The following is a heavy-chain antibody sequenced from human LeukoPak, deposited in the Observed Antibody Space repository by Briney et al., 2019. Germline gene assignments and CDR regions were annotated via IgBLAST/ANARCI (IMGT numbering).Heavy chain of an antibody. J-gene: IGHJ4*02. CDR2: INPNSGGT. V-gene: IGHV1-2*02. CDR3: ARVRQQLVDFDY. D-gene: IGHD6-13*01. Sequence: ASVKVSCKASGYTFTGHYMHWVRQAPGQGLEWMGWINPNSGGTNYAQKFQGRVTMTRDTSISTAYMELGRLRSDDTAVYYCARVRQQLVDFDYWGQGTLVTVSS. CDR1: GYTFTGHY.